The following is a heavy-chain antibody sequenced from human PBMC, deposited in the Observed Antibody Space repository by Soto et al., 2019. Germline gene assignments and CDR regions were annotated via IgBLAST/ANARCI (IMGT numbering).Heavy chain of an antibody. CDR2: INHSGST. V-gene: IGHV4-34*01. CDR3: ARDKGYCSSTSCHTSRYYYYGMDV. D-gene: IGHD2-2*01. J-gene: IGHJ6*02. Sequence: QVQLQQWGAGLLKPSETLSLTCAVYGGSFSGYYWSWIRQPPGKGLEWIGEINHSGSTNYNPSLKNRVTISVDTSKNQFSLKLSSVTAADTAVYYCARDKGYCSSTSCHTSRYYYYGMDVWGQGTTVTVSS. CDR1: GGSFSGYY.